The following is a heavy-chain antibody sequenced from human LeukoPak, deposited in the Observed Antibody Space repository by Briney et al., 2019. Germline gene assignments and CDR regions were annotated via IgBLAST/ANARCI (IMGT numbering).Heavy chain of an antibody. J-gene: IGHJ4*02. CDR1: GFTFSSYW. CDR3: ARGGYSSSWSPTHSDY. Sequence: GGSLRLSCAASGFTFSSYWMHWVRQAPGKGLVWVSRINSDGSSTSYADSVKGRFTISRDNAKNTLYLQMNSLRAEDTAVYYCARGGYSSSWSPTHSDYWGQGTLVTVSS. CDR2: INSDGSST. D-gene: IGHD6-13*01. V-gene: IGHV3-74*01.